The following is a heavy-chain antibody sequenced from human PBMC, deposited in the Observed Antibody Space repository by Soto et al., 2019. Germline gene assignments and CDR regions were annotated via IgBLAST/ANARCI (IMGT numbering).Heavy chain of an antibody. J-gene: IGHJ5*02. V-gene: IGHV2-26*04. D-gene: IGHD6-13*01. CDR2: IFSNDEK. CDR3: ASTYSTSWYWFDP. Sequence: QVTVKESGPVLVKPTETLTLTCTVSGFSLSNAGLGVSWIRQPPGKALEWLAHIFSNDEKSYSTSLKSRITIAKDTSKSQVVLTMTYMDPVDTATYYCASTYSTSWYWFDPWGQGTLVTVSS. CDR1: GFSLSNAGLG.